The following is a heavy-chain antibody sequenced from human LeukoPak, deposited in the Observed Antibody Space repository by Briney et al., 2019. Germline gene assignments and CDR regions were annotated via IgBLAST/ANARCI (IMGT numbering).Heavy chain of an antibody. CDR3: AREIVVVVAATPYYYYGMDV. CDR2: INLGGST. D-gene: IGHD2-15*01. CDR1: GGSFSGYY. V-gene: IGHV4-34*01. J-gene: IGHJ6*04. Sequence: PSETLSLTCAVYGGSFSGYYWSWIRQPPGKGLEWIGEINLGGSTNYNPSLKSRVTISVDTSKNQFSLKLSSVTAADTAVYYCAREIVVVVAATPYYYYGMDVWGKGTTVTVSS.